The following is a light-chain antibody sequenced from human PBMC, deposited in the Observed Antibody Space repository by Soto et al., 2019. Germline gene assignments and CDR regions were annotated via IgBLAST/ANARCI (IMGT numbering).Light chain of an antibody. V-gene: IGKV1-5*01. CDR2: YAS. CDR3: QQYNAYPWT. CDR1: QSISSW. J-gene: IGKJ1*01. Sequence: DIQMTQSPSTLSASVGDRVTITCRASQSISSWLAWYQQKPGKAPKVLIYYASSLESGVPSRFSGSGSGTEFTLTISSLQSDDFATYFCQQYNAYPWTFGQGTKVEIK.